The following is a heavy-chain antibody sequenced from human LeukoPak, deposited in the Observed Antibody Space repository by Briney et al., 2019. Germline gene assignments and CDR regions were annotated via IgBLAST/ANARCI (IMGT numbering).Heavy chain of an antibody. CDR2: IYTSGSS. J-gene: IGHJ4*02. D-gene: IGHD5-18*01. Sequence: PSETLSLTCTVSGGSMSRYYWSWLRQPAGKGLEWIGRIYTSGSSTYNPSLKSRVTMSIDTSKNQFSLKLSSVTAADTAVYYCARESYSYGYDYWGQGTLVTVSS. V-gene: IGHV4-4*07. CDR1: GGSMSRYY. CDR3: ARESYSYGYDY.